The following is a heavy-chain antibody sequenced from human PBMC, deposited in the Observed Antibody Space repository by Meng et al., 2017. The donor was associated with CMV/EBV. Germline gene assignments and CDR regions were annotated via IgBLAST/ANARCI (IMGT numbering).Heavy chain of an antibody. V-gene: IGHV3-30-3*01. J-gene: IGHJ4*02. D-gene: IGHD6-25*01. Sequence: GGSLRLSCVASGFTFSSYAMHWVRQAPGKGLEWVAVISYDGSNKYYADSVKGRFTISRDNSKNTLYLQMNSLRAEDTAVYYCARVIATADYWGQGTLVTVSS. CDR2: ISYDGSNK. CDR3: ARVIATADY. CDR1: GFTFSSYA.